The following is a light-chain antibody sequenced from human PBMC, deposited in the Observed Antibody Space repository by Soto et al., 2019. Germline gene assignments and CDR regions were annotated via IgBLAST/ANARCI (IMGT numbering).Light chain of an antibody. V-gene: IGKV1-39*01. CDR2: TAS. CDR3: QQSYSTPLT. CDR1: QTIATY. J-gene: IGKJ3*01. Sequence: IQMTQSPSSLSASLRDRVTITCRASQTIATYLNWYQQKPGEAPKLLIYTASNLQRGVPTRFSGSGSGTDFTLSITSLQPEDSATYYCQQSYSTPLTFGPGTKVDI.